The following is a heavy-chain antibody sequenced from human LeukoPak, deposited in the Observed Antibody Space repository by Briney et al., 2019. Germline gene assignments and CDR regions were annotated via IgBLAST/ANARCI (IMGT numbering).Heavy chain of an antibody. D-gene: IGHD4-23*01. CDR3: ARQNTMVTLRFDY. CDR1: GYSISSGYY. Sequence: PSETLSLTCAVSGYSISSGYYWGWIRQPPGKGLEWIGSIYHSGSTYYNPSLKSRVTISVDTSKNQFSLKLSSVTAADTAVYYCARQNTMVTLRFDYWGQGTLVTVSS. CDR2: IYHSGST. J-gene: IGHJ4*02. V-gene: IGHV4-38-2*01.